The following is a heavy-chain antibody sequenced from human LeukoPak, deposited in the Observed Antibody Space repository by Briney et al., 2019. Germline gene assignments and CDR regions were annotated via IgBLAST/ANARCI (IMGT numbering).Heavy chain of an antibody. Sequence: PSETLSLTCAVYIDSFSNYHWNWIRQTPAKGMEWIGEVNESGGTNISPSLRGRVILSVDTSKNQFSLKLISVIVADTAIYYCARGQGATVPQVGKNWFDPWGQGTRVTVSS. D-gene: IGHD1-26*01. CDR1: IDSFSNYH. V-gene: IGHV4-34*01. J-gene: IGHJ5*02. CDR3: ARGQGATVPQVGKNWFDP. CDR2: VNESGGT.